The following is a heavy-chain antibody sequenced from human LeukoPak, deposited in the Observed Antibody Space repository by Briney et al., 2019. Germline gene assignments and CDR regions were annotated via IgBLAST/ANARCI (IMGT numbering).Heavy chain of an antibody. Sequence: PSETLSLTCTVSGGSISSSSYYWGWIRQPPGKGLEWIGSIYYSGSTYYNPSLKSRVTISVDTSKNQFSLKLSSVTAADTAVYYCARVKWLRFDDYWGQGTLVTVSS. CDR3: ARVKWLRFDDY. CDR1: GGSISSSSYY. V-gene: IGHV4-39*07. D-gene: IGHD5-12*01. CDR2: IYYSGST. J-gene: IGHJ4*02.